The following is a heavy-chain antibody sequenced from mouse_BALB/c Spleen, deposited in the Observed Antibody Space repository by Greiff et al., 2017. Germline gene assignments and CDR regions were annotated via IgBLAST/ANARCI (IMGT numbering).Heavy chain of an antibody. Sequence: QVQLQQSGAELAKPGASVKMSCKASGYTFTSYWMHWVKQRPGQGLEWIGYINPSTGYTAYNQKFKGKATLTADKSSSTAYMELRSLTSEDSAVYYCTRGGPAMDYWGQGTSVTVSS. CDR2: INPSTGYT. J-gene: IGHJ4*01. D-gene: IGHD3-3*01. CDR1: GYTFTSYW. CDR3: TRGGPAMDY. V-gene: IGHV1-7*01.